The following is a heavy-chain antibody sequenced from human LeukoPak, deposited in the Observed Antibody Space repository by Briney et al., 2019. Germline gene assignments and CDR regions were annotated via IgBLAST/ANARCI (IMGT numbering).Heavy chain of an antibody. CDR2: ISYDGSNK. J-gene: IGHJ4*02. CDR1: GFTFSNYG. V-gene: IGHV3-30*18. D-gene: IGHD3-10*01. CDR3: ANYGSGSYFHY. Sequence: GGSLRLSCAASGFTFSNYGMHWVRQAPGKGLEWVAVISYDGSNKYYADSVKGRFTISRDNSKDTLYLQMNSLGAEDTAVYYCANYGSGSYFHYWGQGTLVTVSS.